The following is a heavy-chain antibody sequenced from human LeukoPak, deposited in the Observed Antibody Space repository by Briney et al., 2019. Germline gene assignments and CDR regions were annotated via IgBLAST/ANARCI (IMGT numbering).Heavy chain of an antibody. Sequence: SETLSLTCAVYGGSFSGYYWSWIRQPPGKGLDWIGEINHSGSTNYNPSLKSRVTISVDTSKNQFSLKLSSVTAADTAVYYCARDSAAAALFDYWGQGTLVTVSS. CDR2: INHSGST. CDR3: ARDSAAAALFDY. J-gene: IGHJ4*02. D-gene: IGHD6-13*01. CDR1: GGSFSGYY. V-gene: IGHV4-34*01.